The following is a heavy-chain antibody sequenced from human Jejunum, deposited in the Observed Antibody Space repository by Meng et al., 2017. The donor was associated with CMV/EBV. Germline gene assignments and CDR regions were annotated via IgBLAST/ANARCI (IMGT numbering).Heavy chain of an antibody. CDR2: VSYDGNNK. V-gene: IGHV3-30*04. CDR1: GFTFNSYA. CDR3: ARPLHSRFLEWLRCDH. D-gene: IGHD3-3*01. Sequence: SGFTFNSYAFHWVRQSPGKGLEWVAVVSYDGNNKYYADSVKGRFTIYRDNSKNTLYLQMNSLRSEDTAVYYCARPLHSRFLEWLRCDHWGQGTLVTVSS. J-gene: IGHJ4*02.